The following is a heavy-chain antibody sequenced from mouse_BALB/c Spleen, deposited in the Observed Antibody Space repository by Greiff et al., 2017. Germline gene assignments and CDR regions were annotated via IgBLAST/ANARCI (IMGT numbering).Heavy chain of an antibody. CDR2: ISNGGGST. Sequence: EVKLMESGGGLVQPGGSLKLSCAASGFTFSSYTMSWVRQTPEKRLEWVAYISNGGGSTYYPDTVKGRFTISRDNAKNTLYLQMSSLKSEDTAMYYCARHERLLPFDYWGQGTTLTVSS. V-gene: IGHV5-12-2*01. J-gene: IGHJ2*01. CDR1: GFTFSSYT. CDR3: ARHERLLPFDY. D-gene: IGHD2-3*01.